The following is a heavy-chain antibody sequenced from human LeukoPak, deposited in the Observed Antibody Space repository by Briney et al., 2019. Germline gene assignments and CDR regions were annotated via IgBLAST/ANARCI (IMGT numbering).Heavy chain of an antibody. CDR3: AREGGYNAPDY. V-gene: IGHV3-21*01. CDR2: INPTSTSI. J-gene: IGHJ4*02. D-gene: IGHD1-14*01. Sequence: GGSLRLSCVASGLTFSDYSINWVRRAPGKGLEWVSSINPTSTSIYYADAVRGRFTISRDNAKSSLYLQMNSLRAEDTAVYYCAREGGYNAPDYWGQGTLVTVSS. CDR1: GLTFSDYS.